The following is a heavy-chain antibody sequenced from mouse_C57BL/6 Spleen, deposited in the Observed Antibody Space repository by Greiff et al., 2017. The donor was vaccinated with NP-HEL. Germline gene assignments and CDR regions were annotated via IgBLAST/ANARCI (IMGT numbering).Heavy chain of an antibody. CDR2: INPYNGGT. CDR1: GYTFTDYY. J-gene: IGHJ3*01. V-gene: IGHV1-19*01. CDR3: ARERDYWAGFAY. D-gene: IGHD1-1*01. Sequence: VQLQQSGPVLVKPGASVKMSCKASGYTFTDYYMNWVKQSHGKSLEWIGVINPYNGGTSYNQKFKGKATLTVDKSSSTAYMELNSLTSEDSAVYYCARERDYWAGFAYWGQGTLVTVSA.